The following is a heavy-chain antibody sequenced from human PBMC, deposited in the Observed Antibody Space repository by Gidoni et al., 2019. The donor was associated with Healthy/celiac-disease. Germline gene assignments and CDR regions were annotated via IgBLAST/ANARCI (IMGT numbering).Heavy chain of an antibody. CDR2: INSDGSST. V-gene: IGHV3-74*01. D-gene: IGHD6-6*01. CDR1: GFTFSSYW. Sequence: EVQLVESGGGLVQPGGSLRLSCAASGFTFSSYWMHWVRQAPGKGLVWVSRINSDGSSTSYADSVKCRFTISRDNAKNTLYLQMNSLRAEDTAVYYCACESSSLDYYYYYMDVWGKGTTVTVSS. CDR3: ACESSSLDYYYYYMDV. J-gene: IGHJ6*03.